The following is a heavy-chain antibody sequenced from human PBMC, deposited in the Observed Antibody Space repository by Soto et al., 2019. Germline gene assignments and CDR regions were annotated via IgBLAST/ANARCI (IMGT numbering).Heavy chain of an antibody. CDR2: VSKSGYA. J-gene: IGHJ4*02. CDR3: AREDSIIIPAVSDF. V-gene: IGHV3-21*01. CDR1: GFTFNNYG. D-gene: IGHD3-22*01. Sequence: GGSLRLSCTVSGFTFNNYGINWVRHAPGKGLEWVSSVSKSGYAYYSDSVKGRFTISRDNAKNSVSLQMNTLRVEDTAVYYCAREDSIIIPAVSDFWGQGTLVTVSS.